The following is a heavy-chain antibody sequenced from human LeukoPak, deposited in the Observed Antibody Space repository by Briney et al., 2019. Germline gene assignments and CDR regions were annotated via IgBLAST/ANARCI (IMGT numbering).Heavy chain of an antibody. CDR3: ARDQGTYDILTGYYGY. D-gene: IGHD3-9*01. V-gene: IGHV1-24*01. Sequence: ASVKVSXKVSGYTLTELSMHWVRQAPGKGLEWMGGFDPEDGETIYAQKFQGRVTMTRDTSTSTVYMELSSLRSEDTAVYYCARDQGTYDILTGYYGYWGQGTLVTVSS. CDR1: GYTLTELS. J-gene: IGHJ4*02. CDR2: FDPEDGET.